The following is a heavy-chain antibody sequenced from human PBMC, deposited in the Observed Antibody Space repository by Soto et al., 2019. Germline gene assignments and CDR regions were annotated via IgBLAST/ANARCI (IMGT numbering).Heavy chain of an antibody. D-gene: IGHD3-22*01. CDR1: GFSFNNYA. V-gene: IGHV3-30-3*01. Sequence: QVQLVESGGGVVQAGRSLRLSCAASGFSFNNYAMHWVRQAPGKGLEWVALISSGGNNYYYADSVKGRFTISRDDSPNTLSLQMNSLRPEDTAGYYCARDWGYSRAYYPTDFWGQGTLVNVSS. CDR2: ISSGGNNY. J-gene: IGHJ4*02. CDR3: ARDWGYSRAYYPTDF.